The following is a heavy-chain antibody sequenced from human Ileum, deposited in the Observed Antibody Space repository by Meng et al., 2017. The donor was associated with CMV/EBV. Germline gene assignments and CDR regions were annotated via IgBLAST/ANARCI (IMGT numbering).Heavy chain of an antibody. D-gene: IGHD5-12*01. CDR1: GFIFSSYE. V-gene: IGHV3-48*03. J-gene: IGHJ4*02. CDR2: ISISGNVV. CDR3: TRRLPYEGYDW. Sequence: GESLKISCAASGFIFSSYEFIWIRQAPGEGMERVSYISISGNVVEYGDSVKGRFTISRDNAKKSVYLQMNSLRVEDTAVYYCTRRLPYEGYDWWGQGTLVTVSS.